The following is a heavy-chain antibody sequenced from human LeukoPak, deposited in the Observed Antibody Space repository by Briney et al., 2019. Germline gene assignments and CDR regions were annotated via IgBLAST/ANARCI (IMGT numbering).Heavy chain of an antibody. D-gene: IGHD2-2*02. CDR3: ARVGAEYQLLYDQYYFDY. CDR2: MNPNSGNT. Sequence: GASVKVSCKASGYTFTSYDINWVRQATGQGLEWMGWMNPNSGNTGYAQKFQGRVTMTRNTSISTAYMELSRLRSDDTAVYYCARVGAEYQLLYDQYYFDYWGQGTLVTVSS. V-gene: IGHV1-8*01. J-gene: IGHJ4*02. CDR1: GYTFTSYD.